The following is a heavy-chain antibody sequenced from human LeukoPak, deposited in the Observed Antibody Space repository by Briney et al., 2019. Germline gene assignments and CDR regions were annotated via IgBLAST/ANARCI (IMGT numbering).Heavy chain of an antibody. CDR2: INPNNGAT. V-gene: IGHV1-2*02. D-gene: IGHD3-3*01. J-gene: IGHJ4*02. CDR1: GYTFTGYY. Sequence: ASVKVSCKASGYTFTGYYIHWVRQAPGQGLEWMGWINPNNGATNYAQKFQGRITMTRDTSITTAYMELSSLKASNTAIYYCARVGSVTNFGVVSYYFDYWGQGTLVTVSS. CDR3: ARVGSVTNFGVVSYYFDY.